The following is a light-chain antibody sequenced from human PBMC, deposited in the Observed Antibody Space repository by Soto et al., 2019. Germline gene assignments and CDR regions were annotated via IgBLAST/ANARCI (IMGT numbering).Light chain of an antibody. J-gene: IGKJ1*01. Sequence: EIVLTQSPATLSLSPGERATLSCGASQGVSSYLAWYQQKPGQAPRLLIYDASNRAAIIPARFSGSGSGTEFTLTISSLQSEDFAVYYCQQYNKWPRTFGQGTKV. CDR3: QQYNKWPRT. V-gene: IGKV3-15*01. CDR1: QGVSSY. CDR2: DAS.